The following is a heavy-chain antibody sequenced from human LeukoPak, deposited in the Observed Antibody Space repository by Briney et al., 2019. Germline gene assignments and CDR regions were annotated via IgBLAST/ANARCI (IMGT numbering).Heavy chain of an antibody. J-gene: IGHJ4*02. V-gene: IGHV3-30-3*01. CDR1: GFTFSSYA. Sequence: LPGGSLRLSCAAFGFTFSSYAMHWVRQAPGKGLEWVAVISYDGSNKYYADSVKGRFTISRDNSKNTLYLQMNSLRAEDTAVYYCARDGAENYFDYWGQGTLVTVSS. CDR3: ARDGAENYFDY. CDR2: ISYDGSNK.